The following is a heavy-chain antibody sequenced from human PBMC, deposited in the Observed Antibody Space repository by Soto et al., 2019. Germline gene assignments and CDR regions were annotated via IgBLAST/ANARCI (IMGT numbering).Heavy chain of an antibody. CDR2: IIPIFGTA. CDR3: ANRVLPGGYYYYGMDV. D-gene: IGHD3-16*01. CDR1: GGTFSSYA. V-gene: IGHV1-69*13. Sequence: SVKVSCKASGGTFSSYAISWVRQAPGQGLEWMGGIIPIFGTANYAQKFQGRVTITADESTSTAYMELSSLRSEDTAVYYCANRVLPGGYYYYGMDVWGQGTTVTVSS. J-gene: IGHJ6*02.